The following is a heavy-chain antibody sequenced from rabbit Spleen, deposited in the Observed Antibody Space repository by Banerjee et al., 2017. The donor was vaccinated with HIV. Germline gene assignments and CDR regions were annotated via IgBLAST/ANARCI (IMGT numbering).Heavy chain of an antibody. J-gene: IGHJ4*01. Sequence: QEQLEESGGGLVKPEGSLTLTCKASGVSFNDKDVMCWVRQAPGKGLECGACIYPDSSGSTYYANWAKGRLTISKASSTTVTLRMTSLTAADRATYFCARDLLGVIGWNFYLWGQGTLVTVS. D-gene: IGHD1-1*01. V-gene: IGHV1S45*01. CDR2: IYPDSSGST. CDR1: GVSFNDKDV. CDR3: ARDLLGVIGWNFYL.